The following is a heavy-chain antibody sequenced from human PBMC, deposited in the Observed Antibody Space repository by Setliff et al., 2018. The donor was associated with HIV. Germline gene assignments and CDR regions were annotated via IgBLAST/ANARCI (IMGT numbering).Heavy chain of an antibody. D-gene: IGHD3-10*01. V-gene: IGHV4-39*01. CDR3: ARLRYGSGIPLDV. CDR1: GGSISSSSYY. CDR2: IYYSGST. J-gene: IGHJ6*04. Sequence: SETLSLTCTVSGGSISSSSYYWGWIRQPPGKGLEWIGSIYYSGSTYYNPSLKSRVTISVDTSKNQFSLKLSSVTAADTAVYYCARLRYGSGIPLDVWGTGNLGHRLL.